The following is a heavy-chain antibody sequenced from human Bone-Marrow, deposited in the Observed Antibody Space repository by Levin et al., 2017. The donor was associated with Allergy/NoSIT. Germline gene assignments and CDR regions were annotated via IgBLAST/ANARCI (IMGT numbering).Heavy chain of an antibody. CDR1: GFTFSSYA. CDR3: ARDRTAVATSHGCHY. J-gene: IGHJ4*02. D-gene: IGHD6-19*01. CDR2: ISYDGSNK. Sequence: GGSLRLSCAASGFTFSSYAMHWVRQAPGKGLEWVAVISYDGSNKYYADSVKGRFTISRDNSKNTLYLQMNSLRAEDTAVYYCARDRTAVATSHGCHYWGQGTLVTVSS. V-gene: IGHV3-30*04.